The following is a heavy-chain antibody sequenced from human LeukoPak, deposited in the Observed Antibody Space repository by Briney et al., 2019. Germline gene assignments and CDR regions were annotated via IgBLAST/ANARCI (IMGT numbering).Heavy chain of an antibody. CDR3: ARGLGYCSGGSCYERNWFDP. CDR2: IIPIFGTA. CDR1: GGTVSSNA. J-gene: IGHJ5*02. Sequence: GASVKVSCKASGGTVSSNAISWVRQAPGQGLEWMGGIIPIFGTANYAQKFQGRVTITADESTSTAYMELSSLRSEDTAVYYCARGLGYCSGGSCYERNWFDPWGQRTLVTVSS. D-gene: IGHD2-15*01. V-gene: IGHV1-69*13.